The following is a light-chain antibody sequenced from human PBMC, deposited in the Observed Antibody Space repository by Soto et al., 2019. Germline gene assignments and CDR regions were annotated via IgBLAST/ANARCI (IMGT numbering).Light chain of an antibody. V-gene: IGLV2-14*01. J-gene: IGLJ1*01. CDR2: DVS. Sequence: QSVLTQPASVSGSPGQSITISCTGTSSDVGGYNYVSWYQQHPGKAPKLMIYDVSNRHSGVTNRFSGSKSGNTASLTISELQAEDDADYYRISYTSSSTLYVFGTGTKLTVL. CDR1: SSDVGGYNY. CDR3: ISYTSSSTLYV.